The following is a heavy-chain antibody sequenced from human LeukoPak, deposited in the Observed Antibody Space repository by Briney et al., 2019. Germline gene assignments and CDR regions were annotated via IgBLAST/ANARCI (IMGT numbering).Heavy chain of an antibody. CDR2: LYSGGNT. Sequence: GGSLRLSCAASGFAVSSNYMNWVRQAPGRGLEWVSVLYSGGNTYYADSVKGRFTISRDNSKNTLYLQMNSLRAEDTAVYYCARPPGGTVAGIDYWGQGTLVTVSS. J-gene: IGHJ4*02. CDR3: ARPPGGTVAGIDY. CDR1: GFAVSSNY. V-gene: IGHV3-66*04. D-gene: IGHD6-19*01.